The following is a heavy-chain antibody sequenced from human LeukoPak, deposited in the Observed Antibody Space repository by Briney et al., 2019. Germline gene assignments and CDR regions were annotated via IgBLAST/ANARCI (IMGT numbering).Heavy chain of an antibody. D-gene: IGHD3-22*01. V-gene: IGHV3-23*01. CDR1: GFTFSSYA. Sequence: GGSLRLSCAASGFTFSSYAMSWVRQAPGKGLEWVSAISGSGGSTYYADSVKGRFTISRDNAKNTLYLQMNSLRAEDTAVYYCARATLYYYDSSGYYLRDYWGQGTLVTVSS. CDR3: ARATLYYYDSSGYYLRDY. J-gene: IGHJ4*02. CDR2: ISGSGGST.